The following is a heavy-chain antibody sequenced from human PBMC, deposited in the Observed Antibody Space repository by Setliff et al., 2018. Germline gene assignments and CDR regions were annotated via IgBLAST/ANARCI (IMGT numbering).Heavy chain of an antibody. CDR1: GRSFTSFW. D-gene: IGHD3-16*01. CDR2: IFPTDSDT. CDR3: AIIDDAIMDLDY. J-gene: IGHJ4*02. Sequence: GESLKIYCQGSGRSFTSFWIGWVRQMPGKGLEWMGIIFPTDSDTRYSPSFRGQVTISADKSISTSYLQWSSLKASDTAIYFCAIIDDAIMDLDYWGQGTLVTVSS. V-gene: IGHV5-51*01.